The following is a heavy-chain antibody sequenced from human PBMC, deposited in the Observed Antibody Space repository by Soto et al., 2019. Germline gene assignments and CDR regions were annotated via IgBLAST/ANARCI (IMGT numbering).Heavy chain of an antibody. CDR3: AKDWSSGWKGYFFDF. Sequence: GGSLRLSCAVSGFIFNNYAMTWVHQAPGKGLEWISSISSNGDDTYYADSVKGRFTISRDNSKNTLYLRMNRLSAEDTAVYFCAKDWSSGWKGYFFDFWGQGALVTVSS. CDR2: ISSNGDDT. V-gene: IGHV3-23*01. CDR1: GFIFNNYA. J-gene: IGHJ4*02. D-gene: IGHD6-19*01.